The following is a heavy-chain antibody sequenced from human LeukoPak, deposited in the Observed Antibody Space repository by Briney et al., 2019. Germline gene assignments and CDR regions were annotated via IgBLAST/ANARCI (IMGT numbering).Heavy chain of an antibody. V-gene: IGHV3-23*01. D-gene: IGHD3-9*01. Sequence: PGGSLRLSCAASGFTFSSYAMSWVRQAPGKGLEWVSAISGSGGSTYYADSVKGRFTISRDNSKNTLYLQMNSLRAEDTAVYYCAKDKEYYDILTGYHPSDYWGQGTLVTVSS. CDR2: ISGSGGST. CDR1: GFTFSSYA. J-gene: IGHJ4*02. CDR3: AKDKEYYDILTGYHPSDY.